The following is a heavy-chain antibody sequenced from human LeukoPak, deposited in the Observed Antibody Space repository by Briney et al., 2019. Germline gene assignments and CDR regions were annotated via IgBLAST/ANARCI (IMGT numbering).Heavy chain of an antibody. CDR1: GYTFTNYG. CDR3: ARGSGSSWYFYFDY. CDR2: ISAYNGNT. J-gene: IGHJ4*02. Sequence: ASVKVSCKASGYTFTNYGISWVRQAPGQGLEWMGWISAYNGNTNYAQKLQGIFTMTTDTSTSTAYMEMRSLRSDDTAVYYCARGSGSSWYFYFDYWGQGTLVTVSS. D-gene: IGHD6-13*01. V-gene: IGHV1-18*01.